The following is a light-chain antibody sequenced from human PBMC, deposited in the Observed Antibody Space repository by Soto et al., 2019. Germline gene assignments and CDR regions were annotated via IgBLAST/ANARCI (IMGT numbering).Light chain of an antibody. CDR2: DAS. CDR1: QSIRSER. Sequence: EIVLTQSPDTLSLSPGERATLSCRACQSIRSERLAWYQQKPGQAPRLVIFDASNRASGMPERFSGSGSGTDFTLTIARLEPEDFAVYYCQEYDGAPITFGLGTRLEIK. CDR3: QEYDGAPIT. V-gene: IGKV3-20*01. J-gene: IGKJ5*01.